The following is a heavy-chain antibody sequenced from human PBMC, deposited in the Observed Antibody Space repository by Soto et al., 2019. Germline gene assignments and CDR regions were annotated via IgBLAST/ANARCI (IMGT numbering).Heavy chain of an antibody. CDR3: VGGQYYFDY. Sequence: QVQLVESGGGVVQPGNSLRLSCAASGFPFTAYGMHWVREGPGKGLEWVAVISYDGSNKFYADSVKGRFTISRDNSKNTLYLHMNSLGPEDTALYYCVGGQYYFDYRGQGTLVTVSS. CDR2: ISYDGSNK. J-gene: IGHJ4*02. V-gene: IGHV3-30*03. D-gene: IGHD3-10*01. CDR1: GFPFTAYG.